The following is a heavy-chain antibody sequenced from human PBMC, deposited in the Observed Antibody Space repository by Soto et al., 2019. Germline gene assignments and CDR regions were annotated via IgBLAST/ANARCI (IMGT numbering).Heavy chain of an antibody. CDR1: GFTFSKCS. Sequence: ASVNVSCKTSGFTFSKCSVQWGRQARGQRLEWMGWIVVGSGNTQYAQKFRERVTITRDMSTSTAHMEVSSLASEDTAVYYCAAELYSGGSCCSFDIWGQGTMVTVSS. J-gene: IGHJ3*02. CDR3: AAELYSGGSCCSFDI. V-gene: IGHV1-58*01. CDR2: IVVGSGNT. D-gene: IGHD2-15*01.